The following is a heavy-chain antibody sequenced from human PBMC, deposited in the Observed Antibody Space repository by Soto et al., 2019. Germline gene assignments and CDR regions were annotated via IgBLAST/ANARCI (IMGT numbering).Heavy chain of an antibody. CDR1: GRTFSSYA. D-gene: IGHD3-3*01. V-gene: IGHV1-69*13. J-gene: IGHJ6*02. CDR3: ARERITIFGVVKPGYYYGMDV. Sequence: ASVKVSCKASGRTFSSYAISWVRQAPGQGLEWMGGIIPIFGTANYAQKFQGRVTITADESTSTAYMELSSLRSEDTAVYYCARERITIFGVVKPGYYYGMDVWGQGTTVTVSS. CDR2: IIPIFGTA.